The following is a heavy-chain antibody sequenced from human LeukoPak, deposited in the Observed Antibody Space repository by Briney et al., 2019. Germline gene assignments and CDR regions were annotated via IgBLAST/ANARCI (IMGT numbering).Heavy chain of an antibody. CDR1: GGSISSGDYY. J-gene: IGHJ4*02. CDR3: ARGPYSSGSYY. V-gene: IGHV4-30-4*01. D-gene: IGHD3-10*01. CDR2: IYYSGTT. Sequence: SETLSLTCIVSGGSISSGDYYWSWIRQPPGKGLEWIGYIYYSGTTYYNPSLKSRVTISVDTSKNQFSLKLTSVTAADTAVYYCARGPYSSGSYYWGQGTLVTVSS.